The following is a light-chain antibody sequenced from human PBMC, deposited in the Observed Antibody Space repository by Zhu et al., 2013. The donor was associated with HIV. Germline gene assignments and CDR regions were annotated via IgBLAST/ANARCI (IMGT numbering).Light chain of an antibody. CDR2: DTS. Sequence: EIVLTQSPVTLSLSPGESATLSCRASQSVSTFLAWYQQKPGQAPRLLIYDTSNRASGIPARFSGSGSGTDFTLTISSLEPEDFAVYYCQQRSNWPPWTFGQGTKVEIK. V-gene: IGKV3-11*01. J-gene: IGKJ1*01. CDR3: QQRSNWPPWT. CDR1: QSVSTF.